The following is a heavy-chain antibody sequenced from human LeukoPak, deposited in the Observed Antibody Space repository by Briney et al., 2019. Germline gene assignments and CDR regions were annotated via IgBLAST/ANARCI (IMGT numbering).Heavy chain of an antibody. V-gene: IGHV4-59*08. CDR2: IYYSGST. Sequence: SETLSLTCPVSGGSMSSYYWSWTRQPPGKGREWTGYIYYSGSTNDNPCVKSRVTISVDTSKNQFSLKLSSVTAADTAVYYCARGVERRQYYYDSSVHLGLRAFDIWGQGTMVTVSS. D-gene: IGHD3-22*01. J-gene: IGHJ3*02. CDR3: ARGVERRQYYYDSSVHLGLRAFDI. CDR1: GGSMSSYY.